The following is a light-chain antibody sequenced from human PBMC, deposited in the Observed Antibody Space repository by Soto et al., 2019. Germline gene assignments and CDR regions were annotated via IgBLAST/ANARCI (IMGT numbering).Light chain of an antibody. J-gene: IGLJ3*02. Sequence: SYELTQPPSVSVAPGQTARITCGGTNIGSKSVHWYQQKPGQAPVLVVYDDSDRPSGIPERFSGSNSGNTATLTISRVEAGDEADYYCQVWDSSSDHPYVFGGGTKLTVL. V-gene: IGLV3-21*02. CDR2: DDS. CDR3: QVWDSSSDHPYV. CDR1: NIGSKS.